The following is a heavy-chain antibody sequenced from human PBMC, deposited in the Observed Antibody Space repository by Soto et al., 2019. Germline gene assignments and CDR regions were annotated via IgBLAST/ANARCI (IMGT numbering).Heavy chain of an antibody. D-gene: IGHD6-13*01. CDR3: ARGRHSSSWYHRLYDY. CDR2: INHSGST. J-gene: IGHJ4*02. CDR1: GGSISSYY. V-gene: IGHV4-34*01. Sequence: PSETLSLTCTVSGGSISSYYWSWIRQPPGKGLEWIGEINHSGSTNYNPSLKSRVTISVDTSKNQLSLKLSSVTAADTAVYYCARGRHSSSWYHRLYDYWGQGTLVTVSS.